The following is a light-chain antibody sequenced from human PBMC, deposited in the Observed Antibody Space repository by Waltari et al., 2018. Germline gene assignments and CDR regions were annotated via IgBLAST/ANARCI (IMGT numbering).Light chain of an antibody. V-gene: IGLV3-1*01. J-gene: IGLJ2*01. Sequence: SYELTQPPSVSVSPGQTASITCSGDKLGDKYACWYQQKPGQSPMFVIYQDNKRPSGIPERFSGSNSGNTATLTISETQAMDEADYYCQSWDSSTAVFGGGTKLTVL. CDR1: KLGDKY. CDR2: QDN. CDR3: QSWDSSTAV.